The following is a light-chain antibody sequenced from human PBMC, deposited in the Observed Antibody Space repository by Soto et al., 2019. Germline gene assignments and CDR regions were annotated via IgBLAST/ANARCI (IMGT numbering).Light chain of an antibody. J-gene: IGLJ1*01. V-gene: IGLV2-11*01. CDR3: CSYAGGYTFV. Sequence: QSALTHPLSVSGSPGQSVTISCSGTSSDVGGYNFVSWYQQHPGTAPKLMIYDVSRRPSGVPDRFSGSKSGNTASLTISGLQAEDEADYYCCSYAGGYTFVFGTGTKVTVL. CDR2: DVS. CDR1: SSDVGGYNF.